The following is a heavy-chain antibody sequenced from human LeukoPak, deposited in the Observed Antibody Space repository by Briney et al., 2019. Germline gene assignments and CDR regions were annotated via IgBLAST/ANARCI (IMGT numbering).Heavy chain of an antibody. D-gene: IGHD1-26*01. CDR1: GGSFSGYY. J-gene: IGHJ4*02. CDR3: ARAWGYSGSYYKELYFDY. Sequence: SETLSLTCAVYGGSFSGYYWSWIRQPPGKGLEWIGEINHSGSTNYNPSLKSRVTISADTSKNQFSLKLSSVTAADTAVYYCARAWGYSGSYYKELYFDYWGQGTLVTVSS. V-gene: IGHV4-34*01. CDR2: INHSGST.